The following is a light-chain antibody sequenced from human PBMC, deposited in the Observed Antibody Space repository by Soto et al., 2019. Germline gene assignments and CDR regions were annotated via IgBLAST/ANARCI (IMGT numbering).Light chain of an antibody. CDR3: QQHGSSPWT. CDR2: GAS. V-gene: IGKV3-20*01. CDR1: QSVSSSY. Sequence: EIVLTQSPGTLSLSPGERATLSCRASQSVSSSYLAWYQQKPGQAPRLLIYGASSRATGIPDRFSGSGSGTDFTLTISRLEPEEFAVYYCQQHGSSPWTFGQGTKVDIK. J-gene: IGKJ1*01.